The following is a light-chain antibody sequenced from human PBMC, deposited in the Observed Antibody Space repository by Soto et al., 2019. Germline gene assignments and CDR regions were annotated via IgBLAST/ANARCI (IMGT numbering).Light chain of an antibody. J-gene: IGKJ5*01. Sequence: EIVLTQSPATLSVSPGERDTLSCRASQSVSSNLAWYQQKPGQAPRLLIYGASSRATGIPVRFSGSGSGTEFTLTISSLQSEDFAVYYCQQYNNWPLTFGQGTRL. V-gene: IGKV3-15*01. CDR3: QQYNNWPLT. CDR2: GAS. CDR1: QSVSSN.